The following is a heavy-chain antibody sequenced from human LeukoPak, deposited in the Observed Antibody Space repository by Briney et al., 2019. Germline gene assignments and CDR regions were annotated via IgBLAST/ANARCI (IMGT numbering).Heavy chain of an antibody. J-gene: IGHJ6*03. V-gene: IGHV1-18*01. CDR3: ARAAGYCSSTSCHVMDV. CDR2: ISAYNGNT. Sequence: GASVKVSCKASGGTFSSYAISWVRQAPGQGLEWMGWISAYNGNTNYAQKLQGRVTMTTDTSTSTAYMELRSLRSDDTAVYYCARAAGYCSSTSCHVMDVWGKGTTVTVSS. CDR1: GGTFSSYA. D-gene: IGHD2-2*03.